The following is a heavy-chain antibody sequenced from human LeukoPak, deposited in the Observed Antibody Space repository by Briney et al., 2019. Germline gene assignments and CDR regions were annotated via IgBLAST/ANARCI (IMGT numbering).Heavy chain of an antibody. V-gene: IGHV1-2*02. CDR1: GYTFTGYY. CDR2: INPNSGGT. Sequence: GASVKVSCKASGYTFTGYYMHWVRQAPGQGLEWMGWINPNSGGTNYAQKFQGRVTMTRDTSISTAYMELSSLRSEDTAVYYCARGLGGGYYYGSGSYYYFDYWGQGTLVTVSS. CDR3: ARGLGGGYYYGSGSYYYFDY. J-gene: IGHJ4*02. D-gene: IGHD3-10*01.